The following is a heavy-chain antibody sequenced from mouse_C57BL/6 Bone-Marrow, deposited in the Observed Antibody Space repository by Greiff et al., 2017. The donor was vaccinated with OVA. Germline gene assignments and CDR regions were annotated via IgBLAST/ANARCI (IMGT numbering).Heavy chain of an antibody. J-gene: IGHJ2*01. V-gene: IGHV1-72*01. D-gene: IGHD2-5*01. CDR2: IDPNSGGT. CDR1: GYTFTSYW. CDR3: ARGYSNYLYYFDY. Sequence: VKLMESGAELVKPGASVKLSCKASGYTFTSYWMHWVKQRPGRGLEWIGRIDPNSGGTKYNEKFKSKATLTVDKPSSTAYMQLSSLTSEDSAVYYCARGYSNYLYYFDYWGQGTTLTVSS.